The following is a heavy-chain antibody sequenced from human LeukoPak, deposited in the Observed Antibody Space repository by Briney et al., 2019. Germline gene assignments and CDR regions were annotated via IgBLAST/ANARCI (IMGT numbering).Heavy chain of an antibody. CDR2: ISGDGGST. CDR3: AKGRWLQSWEFDY. CDR1: GFTFDDYA. Sequence: GGSLRLSCAASGFTFDDYAMRWVRQAPPKGLEWVSLISGDGGSTYYADSVKGRFTISRDNSKNSLYLQMNSLRTEDTALYYCAKGRWLQSWEFDYWGQGTLATVSS. V-gene: IGHV3-43*02. D-gene: IGHD5-24*01. J-gene: IGHJ4*02.